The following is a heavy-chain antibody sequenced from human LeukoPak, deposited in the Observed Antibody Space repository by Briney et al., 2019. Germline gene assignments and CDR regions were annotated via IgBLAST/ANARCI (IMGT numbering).Heavy chain of an antibody. CDR3: ARGSDVLTGYYYFDY. CDR1: GGSISSYY. D-gene: IGHD3-9*01. Sequence: PSETLSLTCTVSGGSISSYYWSWIRQPAGKGLEWIGRIYTSGTTNYNPALKSRVTMSVDTSKNQFSLKLSSVTAADTAVYYCARGSDVLTGYYYFDYWGQGTLVTVSS. V-gene: IGHV4-4*07. J-gene: IGHJ4*02. CDR2: IYTSGTT.